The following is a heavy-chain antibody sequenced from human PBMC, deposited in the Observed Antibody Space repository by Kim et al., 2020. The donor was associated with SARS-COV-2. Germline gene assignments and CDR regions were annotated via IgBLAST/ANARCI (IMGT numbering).Heavy chain of an antibody. CDR3: ARGSGTEDYFDY. V-gene: IGHV1-69*04. Sequence: NHAPKFQGGVKITADKSTSTAYMELSRPRSEDTAVYYCARGSGTEDYFDYWGQGTLVTVSS. D-gene: IGHD3-10*01. J-gene: IGHJ4*02.